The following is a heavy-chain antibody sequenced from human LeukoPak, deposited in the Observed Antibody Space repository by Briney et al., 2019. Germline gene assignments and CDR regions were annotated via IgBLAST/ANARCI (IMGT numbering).Heavy chain of an antibody. J-gene: IGHJ2*01. Sequence: ASVKVSCKASGYTFTSYGVSWVRQAPGQGLEWMGWISAYNGNTNYAQNLQGRVTMTTDTSTSTAYMELRSLRSDDTAVYYCARERGLAEYFDLWGRGTLVTVSS. D-gene: IGHD3/OR15-3a*01. CDR3: ARERGLAEYFDL. V-gene: IGHV1-18*01. CDR2: ISAYNGNT. CDR1: GYTFTSYG.